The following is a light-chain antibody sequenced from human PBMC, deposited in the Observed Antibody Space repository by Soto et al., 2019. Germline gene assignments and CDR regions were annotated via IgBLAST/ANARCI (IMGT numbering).Light chain of an antibody. CDR3: SSYAGSNNFV. V-gene: IGLV1-44*01. Sequence: QSVLTQPPSTSGTPGQRVTISCSGSRSNIGSNTVTWYQQLPGTAPKLLIYSNNQRPSGVPDRFSGSKSGTSASLAISGLQSEDEADYYCSSYAGSNNFVFGTGTKVTVL. CDR1: RSNIGSNT. J-gene: IGLJ1*01. CDR2: SNN.